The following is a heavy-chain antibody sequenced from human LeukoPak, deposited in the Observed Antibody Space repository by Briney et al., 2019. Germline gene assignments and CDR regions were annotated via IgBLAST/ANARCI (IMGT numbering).Heavy chain of an antibody. CDR2: IYYSGST. V-gene: IGHV4-39*01. CDR1: GGSISSSSYY. CDR3: ARHLSDSSAAYCGGDCPPYYFDY. D-gene: IGHD2-21*02. Sequence: KPSETLSLTCTVSGGSISSSSYYWGWIRQPPGKGLEWIGSIYYSGSTYYNPSLKSRVTISVDTSKNQFSLKLSSVTAADTAVYYCARHLSDSSAAYCGGDCPPYYFDYWGQGTLVTVSS. J-gene: IGHJ4*02.